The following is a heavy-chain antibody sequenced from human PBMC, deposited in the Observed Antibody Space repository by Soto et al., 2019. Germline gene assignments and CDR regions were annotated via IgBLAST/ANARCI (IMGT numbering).Heavy chain of an antibody. CDR3: AHRSDNNELAY. Sequence: QITLKESGPTLVKPTQTLTLTCTFSGFSLSTSGVGVGWIRQPPGEALEWLAVIYWDDDNRYRPSLKSSLTITKDTSKNQVVLTLTNMDPVDTATYYCAHRSDNNELAYWGQGTLVTVSS. CDR1: GFSLSTSGVG. J-gene: IGHJ4*02. CDR2: IYWDDDN. V-gene: IGHV2-5*02. D-gene: IGHD3-3*02.